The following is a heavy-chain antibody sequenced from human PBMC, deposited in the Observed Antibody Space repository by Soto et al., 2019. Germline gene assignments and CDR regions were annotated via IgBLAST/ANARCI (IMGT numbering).Heavy chain of an antibody. D-gene: IGHD2-15*01. V-gene: IGHV3-23*01. CDR3: AKRRGAGGHFDY. Sequence: DVQLLESGGGLVQPEGSLRLSCAASGFTFSSYAMGWVRQGPGKGLEWVAVVSIGGSTHYADSVRGRFTISRDNSKNTLSLQMNCLTAEDTDVYFCAKRRGAGGHFDYWGQGALVTVSS. CDR1: GFTFSSYA. CDR2: VSIGGST. J-gene: IGHJ4*02.